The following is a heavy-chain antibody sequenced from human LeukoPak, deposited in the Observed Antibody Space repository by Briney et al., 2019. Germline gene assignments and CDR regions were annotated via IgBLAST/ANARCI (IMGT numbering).Heavy chain of an antibody. Sequence: PGGSLRLSCAASGFIFDDYTIHWVRQVPGKGLEWVSVISWDGGSTYFAESVKGRFTMSRDNSKNSLYLQMNSLRTEDTALYYCAKGASRGFYYYVDVWGKGTTVTVSS. CDR1: GFIFDDYT. CDR3: AKGASRGFYYYVDV. J-gene: IGHJ6*03. D-gene: IGHD2-2*01. CDR2: ISWDGGST. V-gene: IGHV3-43*01.